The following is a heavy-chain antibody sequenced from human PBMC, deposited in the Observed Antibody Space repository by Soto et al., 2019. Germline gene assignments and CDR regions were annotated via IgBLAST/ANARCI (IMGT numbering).Heavy chain of an antibody. V-gene: IGHV2-5*02. CDR2: IYWDDDK. J-gene: IGHJ4*02. CDR3: AHRLTCVGYDY. Sequence: QITLKESGPTLVKPTQTLTLTCTFSGFSFSTSGVAVGWIRQPPGKALEWLALIYWDDDKRYSPSLKSRVNITKDTSKNQVVLTMTNMDPVDTATYYCAHRLTCVGYDYWGQGTLVTVSS. D-gene: IGHD6-13*01. CDR1: GFSFSTSGVA.